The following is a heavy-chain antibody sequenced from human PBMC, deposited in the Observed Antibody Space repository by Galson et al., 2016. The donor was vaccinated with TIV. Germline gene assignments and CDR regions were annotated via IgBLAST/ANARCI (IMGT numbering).Heavy chain of an antibody. D-gene: IGHD2-21*01. CDR3: ARTFPCGGDCYFFDY. CDR2: VNPMSGDT. CDR1: GYSFITDD. V-gene: IGHV1-8*01. J-gene: IGHJ4*02. Sequence: SVKVSCKASGYSFITDDINWVRQATGQGLEWMGRVNPMSGDTVYAQKFHGRVTMTRNMSISTAYMDLSSLTFDDTAVYYCARTFPCGGDCYFFDYWGQGTLVTVSS.